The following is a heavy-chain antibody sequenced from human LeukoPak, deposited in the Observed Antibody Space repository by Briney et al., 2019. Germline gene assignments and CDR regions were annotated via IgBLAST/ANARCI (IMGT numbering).Heavy chain of an antibody. J-gene: IGHJ5*02. Sequence: ASVKVSCKASGYTFTDYYMHWVRQAPGQGPERMGWINPNNGGTNYAQKFQGRVTMTRDTSISTAYMELTRLIFDDTAIYYCARAAVITGSTETFDPWGQGTLVSVSS. CDR3: ARAAVITGSTETFDP. D-gene: IGHD4-11*01. CDR2: INPNNGGT. V-gene: IGHV1-2*02. CDR1: GYTFTDYY.